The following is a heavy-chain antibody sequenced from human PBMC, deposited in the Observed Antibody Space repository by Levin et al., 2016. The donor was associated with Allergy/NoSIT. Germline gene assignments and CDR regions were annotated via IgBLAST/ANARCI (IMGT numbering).Heavy chain of an antibody. CDR2: INPRSGGT. CDR3: ARDAFGSSWYPGH. V-gene: IGHV1-2*02. D-gene: IGHD6-13*01. J-gene: IGHJ4*02. Sequence: ASVKVSCKASGYSFSDYYIHWVRQAPGQGLEWMGWINPRSGGTDFAQMFQGRVTMTRDTSINSVYMEVNSLRSDDTAIYYCARDAFGSSWYPGHWGQGTLVTVSS. CDR1: GYSFSDYY.